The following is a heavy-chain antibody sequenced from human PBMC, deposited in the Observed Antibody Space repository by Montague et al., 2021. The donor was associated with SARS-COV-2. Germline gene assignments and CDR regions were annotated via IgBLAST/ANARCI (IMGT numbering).Heavy chain of an antibody. Sequence: SETLSLTCNVSGRSLSSYYWSWIRQPPRKGLEWIGYVYYNGNTNYNPSLKSRIILSVDTSKNHFSLKVSSVTAADTAVYYCARGSKWSHYFDYWGQGTLVTVSS. V-gene: IGHV4-59*01. CDR1: GRSLSSYY. J-gene: IGHJ4*02. D-gene: IGHD2-15*01. CDR2: VYYNGNT. CDR3: ARGSKWSHYFDY.